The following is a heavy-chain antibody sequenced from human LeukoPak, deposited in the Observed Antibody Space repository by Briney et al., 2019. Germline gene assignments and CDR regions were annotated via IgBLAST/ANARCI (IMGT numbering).Heavy chain of an antibody. J-gene: IGHJ6*02. D-gene: IGHD5-18*01. V-gene: IGHV3-7*05. Sequence: PGGSLSLSCAAAGFTISNYWMTWVRQAPGKGLEWVANIKQDGSEKYYVDSVKGRFTISRDNAKNSLYLQMNSLRAEDTALYYCASTDTAMALAPYYYYGMDVWGQGTTVTVSS. CDR2: IKQDGSEK. CDR3: ASTDTAMALAPYYYYGMDV. CDR1: GFTISNYW.